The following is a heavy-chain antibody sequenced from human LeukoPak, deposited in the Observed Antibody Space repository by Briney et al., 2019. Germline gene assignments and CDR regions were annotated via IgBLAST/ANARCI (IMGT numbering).Heavy chain of an antibody. V-gene: IGHV1-46*01. J-gene: IGHJ6*03. CDR1: GYTFTSYY. CDR2: INPSGGST. Sequence: ASVKVSCKASGYTFTSYYMHWVRQAPGQGLEWMGIINPSGGSTSYAQKFQGRVTMTRDMSTSTVYMELSSLRSEDMAVYYCARRGYCSSASCYSIYYYYYMDVWGKGTTVTVSS. D-gene: IGHD2-2*03. CDR3: ARRGYCSSASCYSIYYYYYMDV.